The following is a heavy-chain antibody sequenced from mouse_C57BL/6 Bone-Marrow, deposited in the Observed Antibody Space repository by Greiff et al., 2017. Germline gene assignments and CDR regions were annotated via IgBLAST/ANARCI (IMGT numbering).Heavy chain of an antibody. Sequence: VQRVESGAELARPGASVKLSCKASGYTFTSYGISWVKQRTGQGLEWIGEIYPRSGNTYYNEKFKGKATLTADKSSSTAYMELRSLTSEDSAVYFCAREGDYYGSSPFAYWGQGTLVTVSA. CDR3: AREGDYYGSSPFAY. V-gene: IGHV1-81*01. J-gene: IGHJ3*01. D-gene: IGHD1-1*01. CDR1: GYTFTSYG. CDR2: IYPRSGNT.